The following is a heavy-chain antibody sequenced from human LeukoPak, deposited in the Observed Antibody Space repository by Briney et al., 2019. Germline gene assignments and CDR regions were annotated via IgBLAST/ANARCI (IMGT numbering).Heavy chain of an antibody. CDR2: IYHSGTT. CDR3: ASSGGGHDF. V-gene: IGHV4-59*01. CDR1: GGSISSYY. J-gene: IGHJ4*02. D-gene: IGHD2-15*01. Sequence: PSETLSLTCTVSGGSISSYYWSWIRQPPGKGLEWIGYIYHSGTTNYNPSLKSRLTISVDTSKNQFSLKLTSVTAADTAVYFCASSGGGHDFWGQGTLVTVSS.